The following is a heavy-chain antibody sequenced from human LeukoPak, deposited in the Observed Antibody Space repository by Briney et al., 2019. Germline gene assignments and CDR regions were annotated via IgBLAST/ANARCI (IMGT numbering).Heavy chain of an antibody. CDR3: ARHSSGYLSYFDY. Sequence: SETLSLTCTVSGGSISSYHWSWIRQPPGKGLEWIGYIYYSGSTNYNPSLKSRVTISLDTSKNQFSLKVSSVTAADTAVYYCARHSSGYLSYFDYWGQGTLVPVSP. J-gene: IGHJ4*02. CDR2: IYYSGST. D-gene: IGHD3-22*01. V-gene: IGHV4-59*08. CDR1: GGSISSYH.